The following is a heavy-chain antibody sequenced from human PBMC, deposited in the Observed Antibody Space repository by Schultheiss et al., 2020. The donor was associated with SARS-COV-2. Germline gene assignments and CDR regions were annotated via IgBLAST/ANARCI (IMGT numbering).Heavy chain of an antibody. V-gene: IGHV3-13*01. Sequence: GGSLRLSCAASGFTLSVPYMDWVRQATGKGLEWVSAIGTAGDTYYPGSVKGRFTISRDNSKNTLYLQMNSLRAEDTAVYYCAKEKGSGSTSLSVWGKGTTVTVSS. D-gene: IGHD2-2*01. CDR3: AKEKGSGSTSLSV. CDR1: GFTLSVPY. J-gene: IGHJ6*04. CDR2: IGTAGDT.